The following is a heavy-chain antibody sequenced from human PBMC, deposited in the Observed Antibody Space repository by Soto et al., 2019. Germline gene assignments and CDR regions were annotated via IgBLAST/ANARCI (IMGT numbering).Heavy chain of an antibody. D-gene: IGHD4-17*01. CDR1: GYTFTSYD. CDR3: ARGPVDDGGTSFYYYYDMDV. V-gene: IGHV1-8*01. CDR2: MNPNSGNT. J-gene: IGHJ6*02. Sequence: QVQLVQSGAEVKKPGASVKVSCKASGYTFTSYDINWVRQATGQGLEWMGWMNPNSGNTGYAQKFQGRVTMTRNTSISTAYMELSSLRSEDTAVYYCARGPVDDGGTSFYYYYDMDVWGQGTTVTVSS.